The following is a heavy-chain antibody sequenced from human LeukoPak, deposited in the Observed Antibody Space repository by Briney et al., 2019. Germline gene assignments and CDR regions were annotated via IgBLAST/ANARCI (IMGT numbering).Heavy chain of an antibody. CDR2: ISGGYNCDS. CDR1: GYNFRHYW. J-gene: IGHJ4*02. D-gene: IGHD2-15*01. V-gene: IGHV1-18*01. Sequence: ASVKVSCKTSGYNFRHYWISWVRQAPGQGLEGMAWISGGYNCDSNYALKLRGRLTMTTDTSTSTAYMELRSLRSEDTAVYYCARDEKKYCSGGSCQAYFDYWGQGTLVTVSS. CDR3: ARDEKKYCSGGSCQAYFDY.